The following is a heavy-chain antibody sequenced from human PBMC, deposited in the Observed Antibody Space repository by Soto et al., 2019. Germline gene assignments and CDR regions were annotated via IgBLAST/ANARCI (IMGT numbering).Heavy chain of an antibody. D-gene: IGHD6-6*01. CDR2: IIPIFGTA. CDR1: GGTFSSYA. Sequence: RASVKVSCKASGGTFSSYAICWVRQAPGQGLEWMGGIIPIFGTANYAQKFQGRVTITADESTSTAYMELSSLRSEDTAVYYCARVREPLSIAAPYYWGQGTLVTVSS. V-gene: IGHV1-69*13. CDR3: ARVREPLSIAAPYY. J-gene: IGHJ4*02.